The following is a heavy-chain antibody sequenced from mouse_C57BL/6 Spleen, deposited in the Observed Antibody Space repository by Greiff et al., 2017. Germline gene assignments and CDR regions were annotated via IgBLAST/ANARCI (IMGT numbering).Heavy chain of an antibody. CDR2: IRNKANNHAT. CDR3: TRAGSSPHWYFDV. Sequence: EVKLVESGGGLVQPGGSMKLSCAASGFTFSDAWMDWVRQSPEKGLEWVAEIRNKANNHATYYAESVKGRFTISRDDSKSSVYLQRNSLRAEDTGIYYCTRAGSSPHWYFDVWGTGTTVTVAS. D-gene: IGHD1-1*01. CDR1: GFTFSDAW. J-gene: IGHJ1*03. V-gene: IGHV6-6*01.